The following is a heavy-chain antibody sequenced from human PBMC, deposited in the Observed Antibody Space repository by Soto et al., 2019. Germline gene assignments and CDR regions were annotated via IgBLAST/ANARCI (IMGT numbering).Heavy chain of an antibody. J-gene: IGHJ6*03. CDR2: VIPLLDAS. Sequence: QVQLVQSGAEVKKPGSSVRISCAASGATFNDYTFTWVRRAPGQGLEWMGRVIPLLDASNYAEKFQERVTITADRSTSTVYMELSGLKSEDSAIYYCASGKSQMTQGRMGFYYYMDVWGKGTTVTVSS. CDR3: ASGKSQMTQGRMGFYYYMDV. V-gene: IGHV1-69*08. D-gene: IGHD1-1*01. CDR1: GATFNDYT.